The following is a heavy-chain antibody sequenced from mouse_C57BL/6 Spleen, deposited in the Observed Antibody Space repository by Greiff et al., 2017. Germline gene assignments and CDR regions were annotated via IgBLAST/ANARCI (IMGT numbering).Heavy chain of an antibody. CDR2: INPSSGYT. J-gene: IGHJ4*01. V-gene: IGHV1-4*01. Sequence: VQLKESGAELARPGASVKMSCKASGYTFTSYTMHWVKQRPGQGLEWIGYINPSSGYTKYNQKFKDKATLTADKSSSTAYMQLSSLTSEDSAVYYCARGSRYARDYGGQGTSVTVAS. CDR1: GYTFTSYT. CDR3: ARGSRYARDY.